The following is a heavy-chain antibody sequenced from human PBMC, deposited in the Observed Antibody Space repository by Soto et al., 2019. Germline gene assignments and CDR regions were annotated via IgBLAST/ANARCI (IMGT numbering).Heavy chain of an antibody. D-gene: IGHD2-21*01. J-gene: IGHJ4*02. CDR3: VVIAIRYYFDY. V-gene: IGHV4-39*01. CDR2: IYYSGST. CDR1: GGSISSSSYY. Sequence: SETLSLTCTVSGGSISSSSYYWGWIRQPPGKGLEWIGSIYYSGSTYYNPSLKSRVTISVDTSKNQFSLKPSSVTAADTAVYYCVVIAIRYYFDYWGQGTLVTVSS.